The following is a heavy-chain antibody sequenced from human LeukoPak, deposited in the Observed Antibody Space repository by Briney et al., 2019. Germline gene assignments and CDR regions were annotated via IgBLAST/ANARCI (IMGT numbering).Heavy chain of an antibody. Sequence: VASVKVSCKASGGTFSTYAIIWVRQAPGQGLEWMGGIIPIFGITNQAQKFQGRITITADKSTSTAYMELSSLRSEDTAVYYCARDLPPPSINGTTLDYYYYCMDVWGKGTTVTVSS. CDR3: ARDLPPPSINGTTLDYYYYCMDV. V-gene: IGHV1-69*10. CDR2: IIPIFGIT. D-gene: IGHD1-20*01. CDR1: GGTFSTYA. J-gene: IGHJ6*03.